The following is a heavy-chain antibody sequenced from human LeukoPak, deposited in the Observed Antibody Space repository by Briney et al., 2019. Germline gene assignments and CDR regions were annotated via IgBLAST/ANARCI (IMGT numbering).Heavy chain of an antibody. D-gene: IGHD2-2*01. CDR2: IIPILGIA. J-gene: IGHJ4*02. Sequence: SVKVSCKASGGTFSSYAISWVRQAPGQGLEWMGRIIPILGIANYAQKFQGRVTITADKSTSTAYMELSSLRSEDTAVYYCARSCSTSCPFDYWGPGTLVTVSS. V-gene: IGHV1-69*04. CDR3: ARSCSTSCPFDY. CDR1: GGTFSSYA.